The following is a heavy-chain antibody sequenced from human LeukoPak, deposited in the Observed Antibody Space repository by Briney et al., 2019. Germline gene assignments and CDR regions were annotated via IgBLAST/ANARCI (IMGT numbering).Heavy chain of an antibody. Sequence: SETLSLTCTVSGGSISSGSYYWSWIRQPAGKGLEWIGRIYTSGSTNYIPSLKSRVTISVDTSKNQFSLKLSSVTAADTAVYYCARMWFGESAFDIWGQGTMVTVSS. CDR3: ARMWFGESAFDI. J-gene: IGHJ3*02. CDR1: GGSISSGSYY. D-gene: IGHD3-10*01. CDR2: IYTSGST. V-gene: IGHV4-61*02.